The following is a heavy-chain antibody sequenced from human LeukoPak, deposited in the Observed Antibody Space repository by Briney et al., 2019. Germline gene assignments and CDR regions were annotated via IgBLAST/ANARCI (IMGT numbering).Heavy chain of an antibody. CDR3: AREGGQWLVHWYFDL. CDR2: IYDSGST. CDR1: GGSISSSNW. V-gene: IGHV4-4*02. D-gene: IGHD6-19*01. J-gene: IGHJ2*01. Sequence: SENLSLNCAVSGGSISSSNWWSWVRQPPGKGLEWIGEIYDSGSTNYNPSLKGRVTISVDKSKNQFSLKLSSVTAADTAVYYCAREGGQWLVHWYFDLWGRGTLVTVSS.